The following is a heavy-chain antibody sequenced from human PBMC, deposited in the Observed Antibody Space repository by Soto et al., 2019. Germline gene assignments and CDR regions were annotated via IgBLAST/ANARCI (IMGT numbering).Heavy chain of an antibody. CDR2: ISAYNGNT. V-gene: IGHV1-18*01. CDR3: ARDSEMTTVTGGPWGGMDV. J-gene: IGHJ6*02. D-gene: IGHD4-4*01. Sequence: QVQLVQSGAEVKKPGASVKVSCKASGYTFTRYGISWVRQAPGQGLEWMGWISAYNGNTNYAQKLQGRVTMTTDTCTSTAYMELRSLRSDDTAVYYCARDSEMTTVTGGPWGGMDVWGQGTTVTVSS. CDR1: GYTFTRYG.